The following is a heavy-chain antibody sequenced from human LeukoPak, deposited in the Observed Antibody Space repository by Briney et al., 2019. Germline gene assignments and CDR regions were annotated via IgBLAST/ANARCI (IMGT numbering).Heavy chain of an antibody. CDR3: ATGTDSGSYYGGDAFDI. CDR2: IYYSGST. V-gene: IGHV4-59*08. J-gene: IGHJ3*02. D-gene: IGHD1-26*01. Sequence: SETPSLTCTVSGGSISSYYWSWIRQPPGKGLEWIGYIYYSGSTNYNPSLKSRVTISVDTSKNQFSLKLSSVTAADTAVYYCATGTDSGSYYGGDAFDIWGQGTMVTVSS. CDR1: GGSISSYY.